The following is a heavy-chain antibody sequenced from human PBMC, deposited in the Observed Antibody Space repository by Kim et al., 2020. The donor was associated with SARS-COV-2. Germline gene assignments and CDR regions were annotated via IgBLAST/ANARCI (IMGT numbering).Heavy chain of an antibody. CDR1: GFTFSSYS. Sequence: GGSLRLSCAASGFTFSSYSMSWVRQAPGKGLEWDSAISGSGGRTYYADSVKGWITISRDNPNKTLYLQKNSLSAEETAVYYCAKGGVKMTTSFYCDYW. V-gene: IGHV3-23*01. CDR2: ISGSGGRT. D-gene: IGHD4-17*01. J-gene: IGHJ4*01. CDR3: AKGGVKMTTSFYCDY.